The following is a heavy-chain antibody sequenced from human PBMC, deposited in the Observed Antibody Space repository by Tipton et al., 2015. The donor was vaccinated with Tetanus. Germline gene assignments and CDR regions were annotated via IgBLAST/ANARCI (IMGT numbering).Heavy chain of an antibody. CDR1: GFIFSSYG. CDR3: AREADCSGGSCFSGDFDN. J-gene: IGHJ4*02. CDR2: SWYDDTDK. D-gene: IGHD2-15*01. Sequence: SLRLSCAASGFIFSSYGIHWVRQAPGKGLEWVAASWYDDTDKYYADSVKGRFTISRDNSKNTLYLQMNSLRAEDTAVYYCAREADCSGGSCFSGDFDNWGQGTQATVSS. V-gene: IGHV3-33*01.